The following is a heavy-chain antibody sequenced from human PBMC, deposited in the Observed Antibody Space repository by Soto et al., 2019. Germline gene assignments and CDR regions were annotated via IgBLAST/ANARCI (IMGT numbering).Heavy chain of an antibody. CDR1: GYTFTSYG. Sequence: QVQLVQSGAEVKKPGASVKVSCKASGYTFTSYGISWVRQAPGQGLEWMGWISAYNGNTNYAQKLQGRVAMTTDTSTSTAYMELRSLRSDDTAVYYCARDRLPIVVVPAAMSHPWGQGTLVTVSS. CDR2: ISAYNGNT. V-gene: IGHV1-18*01. CDR3: ARDRLPIVVVPAAMSHP. J-gene: IGHJ5*02. D-gene: IGHD2-2*01.